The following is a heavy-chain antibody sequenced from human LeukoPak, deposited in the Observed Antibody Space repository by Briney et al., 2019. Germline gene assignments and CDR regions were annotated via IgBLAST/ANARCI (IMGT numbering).Heavy chain of an antibody. CDR1: GYTFTSYG. Sequence: ASVKVSCKASGYTFTSYGISWVRQAPGQGLEWMGWISAYNGNTNYAQKLQGRVTMTTDTSTSTAYMELRSLRSDDTAVYYCAREASYYYDSSGYPNWFDPWGQGTLVTVSS. CDR2: ISAYNGNT. CDR3: AREASYYYDSSGYPNWFDP. D-gene: IGHD3-22*01. J-gene: IGHJ5*02. V-gene: IGHV1-18*01.